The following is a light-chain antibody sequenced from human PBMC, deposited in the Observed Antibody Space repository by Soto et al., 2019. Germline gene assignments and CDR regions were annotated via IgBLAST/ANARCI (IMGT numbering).Light chain of an antibody. J-gene: IGKJ3*01. CDR3: QQYDSSLFT. CDR1: QSVSSSY. Sequence: EIVLTQSPGTLSLSPGERATLSCRASQSVSSSYLVWYQQKPGQAPRLLIYGASSRATGIPDRFSGSGSGTDFTLTISRLDPEDFAVYYCQQYDSSLFTFGPGTKVDIK. V-gene: IGKV3-20*01. CDR2: GAS.